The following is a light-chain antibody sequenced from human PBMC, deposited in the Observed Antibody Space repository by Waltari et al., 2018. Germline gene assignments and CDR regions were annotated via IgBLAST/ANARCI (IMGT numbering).Light chain of an antibody. CDR2: KDS. V-gene: IGLV3-25*03. J-gene: IGLJ2*01. CDR3: QSADSSGTYVV. CDR1: ALPKHY. Sequence: SYELTQPPSVSASPGQTARTTCSGAALPKHYAYWYQQKPGQAPVLVIYKDSERLSGIPERFSGSSSGKTVTLTISGVQAEDEADYYCQSADSSGTYVVFGGGTKLTVL.